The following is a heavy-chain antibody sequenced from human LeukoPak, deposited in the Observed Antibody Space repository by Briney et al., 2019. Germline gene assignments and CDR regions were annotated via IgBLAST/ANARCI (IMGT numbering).Heavy chain of an antibody. CDR2: ISGSGGST. D-gene: IGHD6-19*01. J-gene: IGHJ4*02. CDR1: GFTFSTYS. Sequence: GGSLRLSCAASGFTFSTYSMSWVRQAPGKGLEWVSAISGSGGSTYYADSVKGRFTISRDNSKNTLYLQMNSLRAEDTAVYYCAKVTLYSSGWSYFDYWGQGTLVTVSS. V-gene: IGHV3-23*01. CDR3: AKVTLYSSGWSYFDY.